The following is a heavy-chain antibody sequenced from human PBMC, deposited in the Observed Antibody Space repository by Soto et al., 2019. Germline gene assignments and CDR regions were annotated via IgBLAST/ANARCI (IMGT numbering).Heavy chain of an antibody. CDR1: GLTFNRYW. V-gene: IGHV3-74*01. CDR3: AREFCSGGNCYTYYFDP. Sequence: GSLRLSCAASGLTFNRYWMHWVRRAPGKGLVWVSHINTDGSNTNYADSVKGRFTISRDNAKSTLFLQMNSLRDEDTAVYYCAREFCSGGNCYTYYFDPWGQGIPVTVSS. J-gene: IGHJ5*02. CDR2: INTDGSNT. D-gene: IGHD2-15*01.